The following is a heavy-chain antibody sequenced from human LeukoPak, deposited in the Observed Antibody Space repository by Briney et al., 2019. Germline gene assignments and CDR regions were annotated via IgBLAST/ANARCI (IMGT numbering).Heavy chain of an antibody. CDR2: ISVSGGNT. CDR1: GFTFSSYA. CDR3: AKVAVHSSGWYGFDS. V-gene: IGHV3-23*01. Sequence: PGGSLRLSCVASGFTFSSYAMTWVRQAPGKGLEWVSVISVSGGNTYYADSVKGRFTISRDNSKNTLYLQMNSLGVEDTAVYYCAKVAVHSSGWYGFDSWGQGTLVTVSS. J-gene: IGHJ5*01. D-gene: IGHD6-19*01.